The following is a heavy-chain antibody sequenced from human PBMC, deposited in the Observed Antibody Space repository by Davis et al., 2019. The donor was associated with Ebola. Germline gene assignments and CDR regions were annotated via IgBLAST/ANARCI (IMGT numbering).Heavy chain of an antibody. D-gene: IGHD4-23*01. Sequence: MPSEILSLTCTVSGGSVSSGSYYWSWIRQPPGKGLEWIGYIYYSGSTNYNPSLKSRVTISVDTSKNQFSLKLSSVTAADTAVYYCASTRRNSRYFDYWGQGTLVTVSS. V-gene: IGHV4-61*01. CDR2: IYYSGST. J-gene: IGHJ4*02. CDR1: GGSVSSGSYY. CDR3: ASTRRNSRYFDY.